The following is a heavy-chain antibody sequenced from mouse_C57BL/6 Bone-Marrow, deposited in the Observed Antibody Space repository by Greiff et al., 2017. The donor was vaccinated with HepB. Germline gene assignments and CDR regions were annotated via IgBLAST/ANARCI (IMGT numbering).Heavy chain of an antibody. D-gene: IGHD2-2*01. Sequence: VQLQQSGAELVKPGASVKLSCKASGYTFTSYWMQWVKQRPGQGLEWIGEIDPSDSYTNYNQKFKGKATLTVDTSSSTAYMQLSSLTSEDSEVYYCEREGYGYDENVDYWGQGTTLTVTS. CDR2: IDPSDSYT. V-gene: IGHV1-50*01. J-gene: IGHJ2*01. CDR3: EREGYGYDENVDY. CDR1: GYTFTSYW.